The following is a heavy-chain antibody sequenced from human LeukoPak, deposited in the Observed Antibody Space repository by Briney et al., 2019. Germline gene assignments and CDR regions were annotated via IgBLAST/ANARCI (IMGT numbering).Heavy chain of an antibody. J-gene: IGHJ4*02. D-gene: IGHD3-22*01. V-gene: IGHV4-39*01. CDR2: IYYSGST. CDR3: ANHYDSSGYGYFDY. CDR1: GGSISSSSYY. Sequence: SETLSLTCTVSGGSISSSSYYWVWIRQPPGQGLEWIGSIYYSGSTYYNPSLKSRVTISVDTSKNQFSLNLSSVTAADTAVYYCANHYDSSGYGYFDYWGQGTLVTVSS.